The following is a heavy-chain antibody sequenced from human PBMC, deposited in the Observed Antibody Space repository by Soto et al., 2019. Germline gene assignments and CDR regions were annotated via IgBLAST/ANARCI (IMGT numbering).Heavy chain of an antibody. D-gene: IGHD3-22*01. CDR3: AADIRYYDSSGYYIY. CDR2: IVVGSGNT. V-gene: IGHV1-58*01. J-gene: IGHJ4*02. CDR1: GFTFTSSA. Sequence: SVKVSCKASGFTFTSSAVQWVRQARGQRLEWIGWIVVGSGNTNYAQKFQERVTITRDMSTSTAYMELSSLRSEDTAVYYCAADIRYYDSSGYYIYWGQGTLVTVSS.